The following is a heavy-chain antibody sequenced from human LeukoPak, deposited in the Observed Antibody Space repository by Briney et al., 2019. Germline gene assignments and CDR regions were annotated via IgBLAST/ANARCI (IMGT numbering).Heavy chain of an antibody. CDR3: RRGHWDDHA. J-gene: IGHJ5*02. CDR2: VTQDGSEN. D-gene: IGHD7-27*01. V-gene: IGHV3-7*01. CDR1: GFTFSDFR. Sequence: GGSLRLSCAASGFTFSDFRMSWVRQAPGKGLEWVASVTQDGSENHYVDSAKGRFSISRDNAKNSLYLQMSSLRAEDTAVYWCRRGHWDDHAWGQGTLVTVSS.